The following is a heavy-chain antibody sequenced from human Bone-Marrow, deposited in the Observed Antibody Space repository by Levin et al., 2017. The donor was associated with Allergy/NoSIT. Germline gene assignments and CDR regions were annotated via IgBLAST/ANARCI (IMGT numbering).Heavy chain of an antibody. CDR3: ARDVRYFDSGGARYDY. Sequence: PGGSLRLSCVASGFTFSSYAMHWVRQAPSKGLEWVAAISYDGSNKYYADSMKGRFTISRDNSRNTLYLEMNSLRPDDAAVYYCARDVRYFDSGGARYDYWGQGTLVTVSS. V-gene: IGHV3-30-3*01. D-gene: IGHD3-22*01. CDR1: GFTFSSYA. J-gene: IGHJ4*02. CDR2: ISYDGSNK.